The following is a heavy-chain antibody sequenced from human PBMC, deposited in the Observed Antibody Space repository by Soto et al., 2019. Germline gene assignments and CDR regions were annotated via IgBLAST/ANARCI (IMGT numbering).Heavy chain of an antibody. J-gene: IGHJ4*02. D-gene: IGHD4-17*01. Sequence: PGGSLRLSCAASGFIFSSYSMNWVRQAPGKGLECVSYISSSGSAISYADSVKGRFTISRDNANNSLYLQMNSLRAEDTAVYYCARANYGDYGIDYWGQGTLVTVSS. V-gene: IGHV3-48*01. CDR1: GFIFSSYS. CDR2: ISSSGSAI. CDR3: ARANYGDYGIDY.